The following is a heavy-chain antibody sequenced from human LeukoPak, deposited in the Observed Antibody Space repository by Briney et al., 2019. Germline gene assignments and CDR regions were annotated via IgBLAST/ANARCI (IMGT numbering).Heavy chain of an antibody. CDR1: GFTFSSYG. Sequence: GGSLRLSCAASGFTFSSYGMHWVRQAPGKGLEWVAFIRYDGSNTYYADSVKGRFTISRDNSKNTLYLQMNSLRAEDTAVYYCAKGGRGSSAGDYWGQGTLVTVSS. CDR2: IRYDGSNT. CDR3: AKGGRGSSAGDY. D-gene: IGHD1-26*01. V-gene: IGHV3-30*02. J-gene: IGHJ4*02.